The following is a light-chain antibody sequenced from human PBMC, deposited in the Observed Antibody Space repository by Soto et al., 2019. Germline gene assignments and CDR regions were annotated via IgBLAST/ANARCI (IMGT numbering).Light chain of an antibody. CDR1: SRDVGIYNY. CDR3: SSYTTIKTVV. J-gene: IGLJ7*01. V-gene: IGLV2-11*01. CDR2: DVT. Sequence: QSALTQPRSVSGSPGQSVTVSCTGTSRDVGIYNYVSWYQQRPGTAPKVMIYDVTKRPSGVPDRFSGSKSANTASLTISGLQADDEADYYCSSYTTIKTVVFGGGTQLTVL.